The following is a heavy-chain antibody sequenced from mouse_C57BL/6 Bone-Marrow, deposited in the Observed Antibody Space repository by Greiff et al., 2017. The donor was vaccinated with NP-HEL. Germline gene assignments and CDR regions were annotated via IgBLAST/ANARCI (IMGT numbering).Heavy chain of an antibody. CDR2: IDPSDSYT. CDR1: GYTFTSYW. CDR3: ARVYYGSRGDYFDY. J-gene: IGHJ2*01. V-gene: IGHV1-50*01. Sequence: QVQLQQPGAELVKPGASVKLSCKASGYTFTSYWMQWVKQRPGQGLEWIGEIDPSDSYTNYHQKFKGKATLTVDTSSSTAYMQLSSLTSEDSAVYYCARVYYGSRGDYFDYWGQGTTLTVSS. D-gene: IGHD1-1*01.